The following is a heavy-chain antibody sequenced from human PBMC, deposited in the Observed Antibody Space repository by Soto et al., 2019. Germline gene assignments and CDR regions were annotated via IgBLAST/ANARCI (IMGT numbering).Heavy chain of an antibody. Sequence: QVQLQQWGAGLLKPSETLSLTCAVYGGSFSGYYWCCIRQPPGKGLEWIGEINHSGSTNYNPSLKSRVTISVDTTKNKFSLKLSSVTAADTAVYYCARGRPPRAAKHACWFDPWGQGTLVTVSS. J-gene: IGHJ5*02. CDR2: INHSGST. CDR1: GGSFSGYY. V-gene: IGHV4-34*01. CDR3: ARGRPPRAAKHACWFDP.